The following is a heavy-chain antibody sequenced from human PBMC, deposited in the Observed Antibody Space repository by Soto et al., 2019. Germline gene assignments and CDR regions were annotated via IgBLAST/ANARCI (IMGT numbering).Heavy chain of an antibody. CDR1: GGSISSYY. V-gene: IGHV4-59*01. CDR2: IYYSGIT. Sequence: SETLSLTCTVSGGSISSYYWSWIRQPPGKGLEWIGYIYYSGITNYNPSHKSRVTISVDTSKNQFSLKLSSVTAADTAVYYCARYKSNYYYGMDVWGQGTRVTVSS. J-gene: IGHJ6*02. CDR3: ARYKSNYYYGMDV. D-gene: IGHD1-20*01.